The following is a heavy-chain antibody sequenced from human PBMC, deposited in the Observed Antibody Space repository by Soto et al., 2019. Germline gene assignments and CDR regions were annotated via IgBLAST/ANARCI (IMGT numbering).Heavy chain of an antibody. CDR1: GYTFTSYA. CDR3: ARINYYDSSGYPVDAFDI. CDR2: INAGNGNT. Sequence: ASVKVSCKASGYTFTSYAMHWVRQAPGQRLEWMGWINAGNGNTKYSQKFQGRVTITRDTSASTAYMELSSLRSEDAAVYYCARINYYDSSGYPVDAFDIWGQGTMVTVSS. D-gene: IGHD3-22*01. V-gene: IGHV1-3*01. J-gene: IGHJ3*02.